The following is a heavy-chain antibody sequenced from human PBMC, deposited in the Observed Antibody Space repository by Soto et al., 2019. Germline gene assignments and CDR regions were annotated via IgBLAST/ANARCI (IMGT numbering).Heavy chain of an antibody. V-gene: IGHV1-69*08. CDR1: GGTFSSYT. Sequence: QVQLVQSGAEVKKPGSSVKVSCKASGGTFSSYTISWVRQAPGQGLEWMGRIIPILGIANYAQKFQGRVTITADKSTSTAYMELSSLRSEDTAVYYCAGEGGIVATALFDYWGQGTLVTVSS. CDR3: AGEGGIVATALFDY. CDR2: IIPILGIA. D-gene: IGHD5-12*01. J-gene: IGHJ4*02.